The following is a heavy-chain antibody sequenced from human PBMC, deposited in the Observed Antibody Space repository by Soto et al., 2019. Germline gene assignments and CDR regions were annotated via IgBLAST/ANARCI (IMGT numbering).Heavy chain of an antibody. V-gene: IGHV4-59*01. J-gene: IGHJ5*02. CDR3: ARFGTSPNGNWFDP. Sequence: SETLSLTCTVSGGSISSDYWNWIRQPPGKGLEWIGYVYHSWSTKYNPSLKSRVTISVDTSKNQLSLKLSSVTAADTAVYYCARFGTSPNGNWFDPWGQGTLVTVSS. D-gene: IGHD3-10*01. CDR2: VYHSWST. CDR1: GGSISSDY.